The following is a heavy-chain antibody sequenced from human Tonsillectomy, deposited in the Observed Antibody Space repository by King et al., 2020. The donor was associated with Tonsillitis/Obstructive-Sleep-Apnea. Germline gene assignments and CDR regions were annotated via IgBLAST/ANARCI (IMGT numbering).Heavy chain of an antibody. Sequence: QLVQSGPEVKKPGTSVKVSCKASGFTFTSSAVQWVRQARGQRLDWIGWIVVGSGNTNYAQKFQERVTITRDMSTSTAYMELSSLRSEDTAVYYCAAVSFWSGYYSFDYWGQGTLVTVSS. CDR2: IVVGSGNT. CDR1: GFTFTSSA. D-gene: IGHD3-3*01. J-gene: IGHJ4*02. V-gene: IGHV1-58*01. CDR3: AAVSFWSGYYSFDY.